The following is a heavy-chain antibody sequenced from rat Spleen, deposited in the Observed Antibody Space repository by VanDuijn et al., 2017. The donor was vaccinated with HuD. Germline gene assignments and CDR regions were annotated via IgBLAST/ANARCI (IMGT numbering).Heavy chain of an antibody. V-gene: IGHV5-7*01. J-gene: IGHJ3*01. D-gene: IGHD1-2*01. CDR1: GFTFSHYY. CDR3: ETHGTMAARSGYYFDY. Sequence: EVQLVESGGGLVQPGRSMKFSCAASGFTFSHYYMAWVRQAPTKGLEGVASISYDGSSTYYRDSVKGRFTISRDNAKSTLSLQMDSMRSEDTATYYCETHGTMAARSGYYFDYWGQGALVTVSS. CDR2: ISYDGSST.